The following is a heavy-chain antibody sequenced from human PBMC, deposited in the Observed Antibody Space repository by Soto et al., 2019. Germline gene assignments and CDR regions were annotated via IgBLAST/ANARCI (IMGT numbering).Heavy chain of an antibody. V-gene: IGHV4-31*03. CDR2: IYYSGST. CDR1: GGSISSGGYY. J-gene: IGHJ4*02. D-gene: IGHD2-15*01. Sequence: SETLSLTCTVSGGSISSGGYYWSWIRQHPGKGLEWIGYIYYSGSTYYNPSLKSRVTISVDTSKNQFSLKLSSVTAADTAVYHCARIGQGGSWHGDYFDYWGQGTLVTVSS. CDR3: ARIGQGGSWHGDYFDY.